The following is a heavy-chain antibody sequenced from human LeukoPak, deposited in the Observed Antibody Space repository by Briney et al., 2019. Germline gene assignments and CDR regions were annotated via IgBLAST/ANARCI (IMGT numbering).Heavy chain of an antibody. CDR3: ATDYYDSSGYYSPFGY. D-gene: IGHD3-22*01. CDR1: GGSISSYY. CDR2: IYYSGST. V-gene: IGHV4-59*01. Sequence: LETLSLTCTVSGGSISSYYWSWIRQPPGKGLEWIGYIYYSGSTNYNPSLKSRVTISVDTSKNQFSLKLSSVTAADTAVYYCATDYYDSSGYYSPFGYWGQGTLVTVSS. J-gene: IGHJ4*02.